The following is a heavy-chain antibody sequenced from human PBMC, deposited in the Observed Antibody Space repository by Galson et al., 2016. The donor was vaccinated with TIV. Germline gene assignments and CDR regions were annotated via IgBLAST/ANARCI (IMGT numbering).Heavy chain of an antibody. CDR1: GYTFIGYY. D-gene: IGHD1-26*01. V-gene: IGHV1-2*02. J-gene: IGHJ4*01. CDR3: AKDIHGSADWSRPSMSDY. Sequence: SVKVSCKASGYTFIGYYMHWVRQAPGQGLEWMGWINPNSSDTNYAQRFQGRVTMTRDTSISTAYMELTSLRSDDTAVYYCAKDIHGSADWSRPSMSDYWGRGTLVTVYS. CDR2: INPNSSDT.